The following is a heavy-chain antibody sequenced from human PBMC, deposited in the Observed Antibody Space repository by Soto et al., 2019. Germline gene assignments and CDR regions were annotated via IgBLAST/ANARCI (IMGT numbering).Heavy chain of an antibody. J-gene: IGHJ4*02. CDR2: INPDGSAE. Sequence: EVQLVESGGDLVQPGGSLRLTCVVSGLNFNNAWMNWVRQAPGKGLGWVANINPDGSAEGYVHSVRGRFTISRDNAKNSLYLQMNSLRADDTAVYYWGREKWLQPDYWGQGTLVTVSS. D-gene: IGHD5-12*01. V-gene: IGHV3-7*04. CDR3: GREKWLQPDY. CDR1: GLNFNNAW.